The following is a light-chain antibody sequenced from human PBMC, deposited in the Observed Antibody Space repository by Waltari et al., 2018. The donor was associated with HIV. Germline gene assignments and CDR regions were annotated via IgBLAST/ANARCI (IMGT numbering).Light chain of an antibody. Sequence: EVVMTQSPATLSVSPGERATLSCRSSQSVSSNLAWYQQKPGQAPRLLIYGASTRDAGIPARFSGSRSGTECTLTISSLQSEEFAVYYCQQYSNWPPVFTFGQGTKLEIK. CDR1: QSVSSN. V-gene: IGKV3-15*01. CDR3: QQYSNWPPVFT. J-gene: IGKJ2*01. CDR2: GAS.